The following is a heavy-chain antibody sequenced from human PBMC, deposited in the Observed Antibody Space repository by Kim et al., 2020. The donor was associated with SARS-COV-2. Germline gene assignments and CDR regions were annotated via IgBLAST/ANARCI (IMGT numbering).Heavy chain of an antibody. Sequence: SETLSLTCTVSGGSTSSDSSYWGWIRQPPGKGLEWLGSIYHSGSTYYNPSLRSRVTISIDTSKNHFSLRLTSVAAADTAVYYCARGGRYDSTLRGAFDIWGQGTMVTVSS. J-gene: IGHJ3*02. CDR1: GGSTSSDSSY. D-gene: IGHD3-22*01. CDR3: ARGGRYDSTLRGAFDI. V-gene: IGHV4-39*07. CDR2: IYHSGST.